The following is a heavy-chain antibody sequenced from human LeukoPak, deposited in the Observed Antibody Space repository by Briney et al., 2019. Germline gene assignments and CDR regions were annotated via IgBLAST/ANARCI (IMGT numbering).Heavy chain of an antibody. V-gene: IGHV4-39*01. J-gene: IGHJ5*02. CDR1: GGSISSSSYY. D-gene: IGHD2-2*01. Sequence: PSETLSLTCTVSGGSISSSSYYWGWIRQPPGKGLEWIGSIYYSGSTYYNPSLKSRVTISVDTSKNQFSLKLSSVTAADTAVYYCARHTIVVVPAASGRFGLFDPWGQGTLVTVSS. CDR3: ARHTIVVVPAASGRFGLFDP. CDR2: IYYSGST.